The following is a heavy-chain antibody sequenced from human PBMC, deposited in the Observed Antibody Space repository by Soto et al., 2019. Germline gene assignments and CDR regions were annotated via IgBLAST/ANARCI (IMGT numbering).Heavy chain of an antibody. V-gene: IGHV4-59*08. Sequence: SETLSLTCTVSGGSISSYYWSWIRQPPGKGLEWIGYIYYSGSTNYNPSLKSRVTISVDTSKNQFSLKPSSVTAADTAVYYCARQYGGSYADYWGQGTLVTVSS. J-gene: IGHJ4*02. CDR3: ARQYGGSYADY. CDR1: GGSISSYY. CDR2: IYYSGST. D-gene: IGHD1-26*01.